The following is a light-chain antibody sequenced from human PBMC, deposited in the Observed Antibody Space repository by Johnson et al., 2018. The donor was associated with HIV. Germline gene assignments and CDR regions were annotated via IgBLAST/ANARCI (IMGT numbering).Light chain of an antibody. CDR3: ASWDRSLTVGTV. J-gene: IGLJ1*01. V-gene: IGLV1-51*01. Sequence: QLVLTQPPSVSAAPGQKVDISCSGSSSNIGGDYVSWYQQLPGTAPKLLIYDNDKRPSGLPDRFFGSKSGTSATLDITGLQPGDEGDYYCASWDRSLTVGTVFGPGTRVTVL. CDR2: DND. CDR1: SSNIGGDY.